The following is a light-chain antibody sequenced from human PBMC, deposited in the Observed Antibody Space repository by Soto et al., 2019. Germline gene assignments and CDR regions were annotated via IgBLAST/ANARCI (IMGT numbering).Light chain of an antibody. Sequence: DIQMTQSQSSLSASVGDRVTITCRASQSVSKYLNWFQQKPGTAPKVLISAASSLQSGVPSRFSGSGSGTDFTLTINNLQPEDSATYYCQQTYSIVITFGQGTRLEIK. CDR1: QSVSKY. J-gene: IGKJ5*01. CDR2: AAS. V-gene: IGKV1-39*01. CDR3: QQTYSIVIT.